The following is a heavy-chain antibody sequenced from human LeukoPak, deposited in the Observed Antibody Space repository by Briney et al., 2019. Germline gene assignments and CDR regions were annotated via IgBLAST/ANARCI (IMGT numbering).Heavy chain of an antibody. J-gene: IGHJ4*02. CDR3: AKRQMATKTFDY. CDR1: GLTFSSYA. V-gene: IGHV3-23*01. Sequence: GGSLRLSCAASGLTFSSYAMDWVRQAPGKGLEWVSSISGSGGSTYYADSVKGRFTISRDNSKNTLYLQMNSLRAEDTAVYYCAKRQMATKTFDYWGQGTLVTISS. CDR2: ISGSGGST. D-gene: IGHD5-24*01.